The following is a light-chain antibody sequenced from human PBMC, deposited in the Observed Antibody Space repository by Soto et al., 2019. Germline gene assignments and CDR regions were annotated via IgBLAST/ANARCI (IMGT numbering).Light chain of an antibody. V-gene: IGKV1-27*01. Sequence: DIQMTQSPSSLSASVGDRVTITCRASQGISTYLAWYQQKPVKVPKLLIYAASTLQSGVPSRFSGSVSGTDFTLTISSMQPEDVATDYCQKYNSAPLTFGGGTNVEIK. J-gene: IGKJ4*01. CDR2: AAS. CDR1: QGISTY. CDR3: QKYNSAPLT.